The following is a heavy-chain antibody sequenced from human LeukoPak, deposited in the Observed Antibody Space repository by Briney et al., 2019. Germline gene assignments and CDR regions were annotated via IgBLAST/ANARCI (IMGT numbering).Heavy chain of an antibody. CDR3: AREGVVVAATQVYGMDV. J-gene: IGHJ6*02. CDR1: GGSISSSSYY. CDR2: IYYSGST. D-gene: IGHD2-15*01. Sequence: SETLSLTCTVSGGSISSSSYYWGWIRQPPGKGLEWIVSIYYSGSTYYNPSLKSRVTISVDTSKNQFSLKLSSVTTADTAVYYCAREGVVVAATQVYGMDVWGQGTTVTVSS. V-gene: IGHV4-39*07.